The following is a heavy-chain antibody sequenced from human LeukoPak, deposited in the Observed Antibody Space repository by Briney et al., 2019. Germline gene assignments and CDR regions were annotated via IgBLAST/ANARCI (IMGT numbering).Heavy chain of an antibody. Sequence: QPGRSLRLSCTTSGFTFGDYAMSWVRQAPGKGLEWVGFIRTKAYGGTPEYAASVKGRFTISRDDFKSIAYLQVNSLKTEDTAVYYCTTEGYCTSTNCYAADYWGQGTLVTVSS. CDR1: GFTFGDYA. CDR3: TTEGYCTSTNCYAADY. D-gene: IGHD2-2*01. V-gene: IGHV3-49*04. CDR2: IRTKAYGGTP. J-gene: IGHJ4*02.